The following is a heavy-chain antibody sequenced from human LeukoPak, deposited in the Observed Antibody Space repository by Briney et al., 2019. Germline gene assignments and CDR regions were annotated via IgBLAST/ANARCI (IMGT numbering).Heavy chain of an antibody. CDR2: INSDGSST. Sequence: GGSLRLSCAASGFTFSSYWMHWVRQVPGKGLVWVSLINSDGSSTTYADSVKGRFTISRDNAKNTVYLQMNGLKVEDTAVYYCTTMEWAHWGQGSLVTVSS. CDR3: TTMEWAH. V-gene: IGHV3-74*01. J-gene: IGHJ4*02. D-gene: IGHD3-10*01. CDR1: GFTFSSYW.